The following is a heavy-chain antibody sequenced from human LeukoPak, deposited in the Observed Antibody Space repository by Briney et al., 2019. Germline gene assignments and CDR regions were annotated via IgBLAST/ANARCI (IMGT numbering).Heavy chain of an antibody. V-gene: IGHV1-69*13. J-gene: IGHJ4*02. CDR2: IIPIFGTA. CDR3: ARDGWELLDY. Sequence: ASVKVSCKASGYTFTSYGISWVRQAPGQGLEWMGGIIPIFGTANYAQKFQGRVTITADESTSTAYMELSSLRSEDTAVYYCARDGWELLDYWGQGTLVTVSS. CDR1: GYTFTSYG. D-gene: IGHD1-26*01.